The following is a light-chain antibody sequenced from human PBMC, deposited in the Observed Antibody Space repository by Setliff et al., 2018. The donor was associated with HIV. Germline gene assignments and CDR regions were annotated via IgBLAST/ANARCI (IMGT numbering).Light chain of an antibody. CDR3: QSYDRSLSGLYV. J-gene: IGLJ1*01. Sequence: NIGASFDVHWYQHLPGTAPKLLIYNDIIRPSGVPDRFSGSKSGTSATLTISRLQAEDEADYYCQSYDRSLSGLYVFGTGTKVTVL. CDR2: NDI. V-gene: IGLV1-40*01. CDR1: NIGASFD.